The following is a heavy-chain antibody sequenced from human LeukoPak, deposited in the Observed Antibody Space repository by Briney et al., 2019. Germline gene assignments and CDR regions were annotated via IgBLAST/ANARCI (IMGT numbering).Heavy chain of an antibody. Sequence: GGSLTLSCAASGFTFSRYGIHWVRQAPGKGLEWVAVISYDGRNQCYADSVKGRFTISRDNSKNTVYLQMNSLRAEDTAVYYCARDSAGLLDYWGQGTLVSVSS. CDR2: ISYDGRNQ. CDR3: ARDSAGLLDY. D-gene: IGHD2-15*01. J-gene: IGHJ4*02. CDR1: GFTFSRYG. V-gene: IGHV3-30*03.